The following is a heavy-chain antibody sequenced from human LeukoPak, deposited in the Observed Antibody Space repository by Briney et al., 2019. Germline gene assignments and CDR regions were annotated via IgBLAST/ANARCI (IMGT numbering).Heavy chain of an antibody. CDR1: GTTFINYG. V-gene: IGHV1-18*01. CDR3: ARDCSGGTCYLDY. J-gene: IGHJ4*02. Sequence: GASVTVSCKASGTTFINYGITWVRQAPGQGLEWMGWISAYNGNTNYAQKFQGRATMTTDTSTSTAYMELRSLRSDDTALYYCARDCSGGTCYLDYWGQGTLVTVSS. D-gene: IGHD2-15*01. CDR2: ISAYNGNT.